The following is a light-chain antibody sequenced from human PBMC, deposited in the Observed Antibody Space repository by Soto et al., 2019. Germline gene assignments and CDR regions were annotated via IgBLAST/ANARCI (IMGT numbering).Light chain of an antibody. V-gene: IGKV1-39*01. CDR2: AAS. CDR3: QQSYSTLT. Sequence: DIQMTQSPSSLSASVGDRVTITCRASQSIRSYLNWYQQKPGKAPKLLIYAASSLQSGVPSRFSGSGSGTDFTLTISSLQPEDFATYYCQQSYSTLTFGGGTKVDIK. CDR1: QSIRSY. J-gene: IGKJ4*01.